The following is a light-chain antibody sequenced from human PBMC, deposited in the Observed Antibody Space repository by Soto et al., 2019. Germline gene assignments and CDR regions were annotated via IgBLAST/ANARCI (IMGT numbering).Light chain of an antibody. CDR3: QQSNTYSRT. V-gene: IGKV1-5*01. J-gene: IGKJ1*01. CDR2: DAS. CDR1: QSISRW. Sequence: DIQMTQSPSTLSAFVGDRVTITCRASQSISRWLDWYQQKPGKAPKLLIYDASSLESGVPSRFSGSGSGTDFTLTISGLQNNDFATYYCQQSNTYSRTFGQGTKVDIK.